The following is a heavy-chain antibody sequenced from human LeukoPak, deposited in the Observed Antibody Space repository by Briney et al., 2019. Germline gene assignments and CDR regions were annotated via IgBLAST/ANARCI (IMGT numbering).Heavy chain of an antibody. CDR2: TFYRSKWYN. Sequence: SQTLSLTCAISGDSVSNNSASWDWIRQSPSRGLEWLGRTFYRSKWYNEYAVSVKSRMTINPDTSKNQFSLQLNSVIPEDTAAYYCARGGAQRLPDYYAMDAWGQGTTVTVSS. D-gene: IGHD6-25*01. CDR1: GDSVSNNSAS. V-gene: IGHV6-1*01. CDR3: ARGGAQRLPDYYAMDA. J-gene: IGHJ6*02.